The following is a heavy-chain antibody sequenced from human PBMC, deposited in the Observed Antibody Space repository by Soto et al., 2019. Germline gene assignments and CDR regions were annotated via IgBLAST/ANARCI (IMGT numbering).Heavy chain of an antibody. CDR3: AHTVVRFLEWARGTDAFDI. Sequence: QITLKESGPTLVKPTQTLTLTCTFSGFSLSTSGVGVGWIRQPPGKALEWLALIYWDDDKRYSPSLKSRLTITQDTSKNQVVLTMTNMDPVDTATYYGAHTVVRFLEWARGTDAFDIWGQGTMVTVSS. CDR1: GFSLSTSGVG. V-gene: IGHV2-5*02. J-gene: IGHJ3*02. D-gene: IGHD3-3*01. CDR2: IYWDDDK.